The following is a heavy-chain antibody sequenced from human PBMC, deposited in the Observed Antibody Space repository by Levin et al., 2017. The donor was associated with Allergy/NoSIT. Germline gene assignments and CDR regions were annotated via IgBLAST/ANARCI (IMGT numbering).Heavy chain of an antibody. D-gene: IGHD2-2*01. CDR3: ARVRGGASTSTAFDY. V-gene: IGHV3-7*01. CDR2: LKQDGSEK. Sequence: PGGSLRLSCAASGFTFSSYWMSWVRQAPGKGLEWVANLKQDGSEKYYVDSVKGRFTISRDNAENSLYLQMTSLRAEDTAVYYCARVRGGASTSTAFDYWGQGTLVTVSS. J-gene: IGHJ4*02. CDR1: GFTFSSYW.